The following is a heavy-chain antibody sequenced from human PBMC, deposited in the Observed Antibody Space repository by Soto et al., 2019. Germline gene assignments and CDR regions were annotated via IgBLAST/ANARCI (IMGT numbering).Heavy chain of an antibody. V-gene: IGHV3-23*01. CDR2: ISGDTATT. CDR1: GFSFSEYS. D-gene: IGHD5-12*01. Sequence: GGSLRLTCAASGFSFSEYSMTWVRQAPGKGLQWVSAISGDTATTHYADSVKGRFTISRDNSKNTLYLQMNSLRAEDTAVYYCAKVKAWTYLDYWGQGALVTVSS. J-gene: IGHJ4*02. CDR3: AKVKAWTYLDY.